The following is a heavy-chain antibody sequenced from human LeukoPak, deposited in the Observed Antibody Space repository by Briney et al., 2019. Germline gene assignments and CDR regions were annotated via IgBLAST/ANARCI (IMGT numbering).Heavy chain of an antibody. V-gene: IGHV1-18*01. CDR3: ARYYYDSSGYFLYYFDY. J-gene: IGHJ4*02. CDR2: ISAYNGNT. Sequence: ASVKVSCKASGYTFTSYGISWVRQAPGQGLEWMGWISAYNGNTNYAQKLQGRVTMTTDTSTSTAYMELRSLRSDDTAVYYCARYYYDSSGYFLYYFDYWGQGTLVTVSS. D-gene: IGHD3-22*01. CDR1: GYTFTSYG.